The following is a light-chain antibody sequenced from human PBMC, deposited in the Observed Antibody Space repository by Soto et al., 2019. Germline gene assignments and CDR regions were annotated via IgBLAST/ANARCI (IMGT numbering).Light chain of an antibody. CDR2: TAS. J-gene: IGKJ3*01. V-gene: IGKV1-39*01. Sequence: DIQLTQSPSSLSASVGDRVTITCRASQNISIFLNWYQQKPGKAPKLLIYTASDLESGVPSRISGGGSGTEFTLSISSLQPADFATYYCQHSYSTLVTFGPGTKVDI. CDR1: QNISIF. CDR3: QHSYSTLVT.